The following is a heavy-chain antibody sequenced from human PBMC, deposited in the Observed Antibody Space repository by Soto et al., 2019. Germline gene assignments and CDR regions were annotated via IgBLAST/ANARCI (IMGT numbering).Heavy chain of an antibody. J-gene: IGHJ4*02. Sequence: SETLSLTCAVYGGSFSGYYWSWIRQPPGKGLEWIGNVYYSGLTNYNPSLKGRVTISVDTSKNQFSLKLNSVTAADTAVYYCARPPQTGAVAPFDNWGQGTLVTVSS. V-gene: IGHV4-34*01. CDR1: GGSFSGYY. CDR3: ARPPQTGAVAPFDN. CDR2: VYYSGLT. D-gene: IGHD2-15*01.